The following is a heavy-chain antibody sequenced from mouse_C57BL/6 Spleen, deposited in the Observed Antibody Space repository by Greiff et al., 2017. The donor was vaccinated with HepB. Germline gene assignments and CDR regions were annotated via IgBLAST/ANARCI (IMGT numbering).Heavy chain of an antibody. Sequence: QVHVKQSGAELVRPGTSVKMSCKASGYTFTNYWIGWAKQRPGHGLEWIGDIYPGGGYTNYNEKFKGKATLTADKSSSTAYMQFSSLTSEDSAIYYCARITTVVARYFDVWGTGTTVTVSS. CDR1: GYTFTNYW. J-gene: IGHJ1*03. D-gene: IGHD1-1*01. CDR3: ARITTVVARYFDV. CDR2: IYPGGGYT. V-gene: IGHV1-63*01.